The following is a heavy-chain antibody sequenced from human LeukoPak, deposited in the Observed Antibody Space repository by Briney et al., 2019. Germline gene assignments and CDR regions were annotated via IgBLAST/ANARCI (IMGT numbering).Heavy chain of an antibody. CDR3: ASGDGSY. J-gene: IGHJ4*02. CDR2: IRYDGSKK. Sequence: GGSLRLSCAASGFTFSRYGMHWVRQAPGKGLEWVAFIRYDGSKKYYADSVKGRFTISRDNSKNTLSLQMNSLRGEDTAVYYCASGDGSYWGQGTLVTVSS. CDR1: GFTFSRYG. V-gene: IGHV3-30*02. D-gene: IGHD2-21*02.